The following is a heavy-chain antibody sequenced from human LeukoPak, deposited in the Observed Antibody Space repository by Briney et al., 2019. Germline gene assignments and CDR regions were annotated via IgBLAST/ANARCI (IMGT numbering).Heavy chain of an antibody. J-gene: IGHJ6*02. D-gene: IGHD6-13*01. CDR1: RFTFGSYS. V-gene: IGHV3-21*01. CDR3: ARDGYLFASGMDV. Sequence: GGSLRLSCATSRFTFGSYSMNWVRQAPGKGLEWVSSISSSSSYIYYADSVKGRFTISRDNAKNSLYLQMNSLRAEDTAVYYCARDGYLFASGMDVWGRGTTVTVSS. CDR2: ISSSSSYI.